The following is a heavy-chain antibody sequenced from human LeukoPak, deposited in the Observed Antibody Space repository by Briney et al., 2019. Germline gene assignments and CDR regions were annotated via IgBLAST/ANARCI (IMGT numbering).Heavy chain of an antibody. CDR3: ARTRDLGPDY. V-gene: IGHV6-1*01. D-gene: IGHD1-26*01. CDR2: TYYRSKWYY. CDR1: GDSVSSNSAA. Sequence: SQTLSLTCVISGDSVSSNSAAWNWIRQAPSRGLEWLGRTYYRSKWYYHYAVSMKSRITVNPDTSKNQFSLQLNSVTPEDTAVYYCARTRDLGPDYWGQGTLVTVSS. J-gene: IGHJ4*02.